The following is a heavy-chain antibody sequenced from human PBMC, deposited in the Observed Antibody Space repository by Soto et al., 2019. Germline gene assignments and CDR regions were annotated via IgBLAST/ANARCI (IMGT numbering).Heavy chain of an antibody. J-gene: IGHJ6*02. CDR1: GGSFSGYY. Sequence: SETLSLTCAVYGGSFSGYYWSWVRQPPGKGLEWIGEINHSGSTNYNPSLKSRVTISVDTSKNQFSLKLSSVTAADTAVYYCARPLGYCSSTSCYTGYYGMDVWGQGTTVTVSS. D-gene: IGHD2-2*02. CDR2: INHSGST. V-gene: IGHV4-34*01. CDR3: ARPLGYCSSTSCYTGYYGMDV.